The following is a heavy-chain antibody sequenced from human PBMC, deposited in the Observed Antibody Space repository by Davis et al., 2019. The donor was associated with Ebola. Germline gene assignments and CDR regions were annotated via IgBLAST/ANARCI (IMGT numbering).Heavy chain of an antibody. Sequence: GESLKISCAASGFTFSRYAMYWVRQAPGKGLEWVALISKDGSKTYYGDSVKGRFTTSRDNSENRLYLQMDSLRAEDTGVYYCAKDQIRFSDYWGQGTLVTVSS. J-gene: IGHJ4*02. CDR1: GFTFSRYA. CDR3: AKDQIRFSDY. V-gene: IGHV3-30*18. CDR2: ISKDGSKT. D-gene: IGHD3-3*01.